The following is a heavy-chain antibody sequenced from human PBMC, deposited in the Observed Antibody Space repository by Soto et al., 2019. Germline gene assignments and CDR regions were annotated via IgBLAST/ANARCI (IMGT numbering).Heavy chain of an antibody. Sequence: GGSLRLSCAASGFPFSSYAMGCVRQAPGKGLEWVSAIIGNGASTLYADSVKGRFTISRDNSKNTLYLQMNTLTAEDTAVYYCAKDPLRGITGTRYADYWGQGTLVTVSS. D-gene: IGHD1-7*01. V-gene: IGHV3-23*01. J-gene: IGHJ4*02. CDR2: IIGNGAST. CDR3: AKDPLRGITGTRYADY. CDR1: GFPFSSYA.